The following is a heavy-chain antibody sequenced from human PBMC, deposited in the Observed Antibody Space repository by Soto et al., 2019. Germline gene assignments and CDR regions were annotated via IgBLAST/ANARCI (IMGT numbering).Heavy chain of an antibody. CDR1: GFTFSSYA. Sequence: GSLRLSCSASGFTFSSYAMHWVRQAPGKGLEYVSAISSNGGSTYYADSVKGRFTISRDNSKNTLYLQMSSLRAEDTAVYYCVKDPPPGYSSSWYYFDYWGQGTLVTVS. CDR3: VKDPPPGYSSSWYYFDY. V-gene: IGHV3-64D*06. J-gene: IGHJ4*02. D-gene: IGHD6-13*01. CDR2: ISSNGGST.